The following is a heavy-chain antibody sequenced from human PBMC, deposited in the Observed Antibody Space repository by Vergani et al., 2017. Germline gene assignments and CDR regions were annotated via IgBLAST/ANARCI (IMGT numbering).Heavy chain of an antibody. D-gene: IGHD5-24*01. CDR1: GGSISSYY. CDR3: ARGRTPEMATIGHYFDY. CDR2: IYYSGST. Sequence: QVQLQESGPGLVKPSETLSLTCTVSGGSISSYYWSWIRQPPGKGLEWIGYIYYSGSTYYNPSLKSRVTISVDTSKNQFSLKLSSVTAADTAVYYCARGRTPEMATIGHYFDYWGQGTLVTVSS. V-gene: IGHV4-59*01. J-gene: IGHJ4*02.